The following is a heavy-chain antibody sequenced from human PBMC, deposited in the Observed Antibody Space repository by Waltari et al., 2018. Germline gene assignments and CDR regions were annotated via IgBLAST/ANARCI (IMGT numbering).Heavy chain of an antibody. Sequence: QVQLQESGPGLVSPSETLSLTCTVSGGSLSSYYWSCIRQPAGKGLEWIGRIYTSGSTNYNPSLKSRVTMSVDTSKNQFSLKLSSVTAADTAVYYCARGATSSRSGNYYYMDVWGKGTAVTISS. CDR3: ARGATSSRSGNYYYMDV. CDR1: GGSLSSYY. V-gene: IGHV4-4*07. CDR2: IYTSGST. J-gene: IGHJ6*03. D-gene: IGHD3-10*01.